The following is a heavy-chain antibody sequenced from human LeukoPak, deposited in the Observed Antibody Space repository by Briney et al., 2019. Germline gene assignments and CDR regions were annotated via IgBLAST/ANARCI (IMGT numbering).Heavy chain of an antibody. V-gene: IGHV3-23*01. D-gene: IGHD6-19*01. CDR2: ISGSGGST. CDR1: GFTFRSSA. Sequence: GGSLRLSCAASGFTFRSSAMSWVRQAPGKGPEWVSSISGSGGSTYYADSVKGRFTISRDNSKNTLYLQMNSLRAEDTAVYYCAKDLSDWYGFYFDFWGQGTLVTVSS. CDR3: AKDLSDWYGFYFDF. J-gene: IGHJ4*02.